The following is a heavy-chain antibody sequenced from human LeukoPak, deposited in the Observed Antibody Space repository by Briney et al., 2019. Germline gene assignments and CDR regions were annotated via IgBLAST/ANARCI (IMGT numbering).Heavy chain of an antibody. CDR3: ARNMVRGASYFYFGLDV. Sequence: SETLSLTCAVYGGSFSGYYWSWIRQPPGKGLEWIGYIYYSGSTNYNPSLKSRVTISVDTSKNQFSLKLSSVTAADTAVYYCARNMVRGASYFYFGLDVWGQGTTVTVSS. CDR2: IYYSGST. D-gene: IGHD3-10*01. J-gene: IGHJ6*02. CDR1: GGSFSGYY. V-gene: IGHV4-59*01.